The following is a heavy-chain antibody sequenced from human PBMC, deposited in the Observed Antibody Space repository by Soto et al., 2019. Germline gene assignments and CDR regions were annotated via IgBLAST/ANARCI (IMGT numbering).Heavy chain of an antibody. J-gene: IGHJ4*02. D-gene: IGHD3-3*01. CDR1: GFRFSDYS. CDR2: ISSSSFTI. CDR3: ASDYNGFWSDHFDD. Sequence: ERALRLSCAASGFRFSDYSKNWVRQAPGRGLEWVSYISSSSFTIHYADSVEGRFAISRDNAKNSLYLQMNSLRVEDTAVYYCASDYNGFWSDHFDDWGQGSLVTGSS. V-gene: IGHV3-48*01.